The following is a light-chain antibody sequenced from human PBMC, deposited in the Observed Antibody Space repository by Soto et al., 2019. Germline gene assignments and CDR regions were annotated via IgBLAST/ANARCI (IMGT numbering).Light chain of an antibody. CDR1: SGHSSYA. CDR2: LNSDGSH. J-gene: IGLJ3*02. V-gene: IGLV4-69*01. Sequence: QSVLTQSPSASASLGASAKLTCTLSSGHSSYAIAWHQQQPEKGPRYLMKLNSDGSHSKGDGIPDRFSGSSSGAERYLTISSLQSEDEADYYCQTWGTGIRGVFGGGTKVTVL. CDR3: QTWGTGIRGV.